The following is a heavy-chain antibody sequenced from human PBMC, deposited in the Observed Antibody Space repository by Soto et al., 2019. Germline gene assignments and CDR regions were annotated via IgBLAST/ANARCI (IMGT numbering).Heavy chain of an antibody. CDR3: SHSVLRYFDY. J-gene: IGHJ4*02. D-gene: IGHD4-17*01. Sequence: QVTLKESGPTLVKPTQTLTLTCTFSGFSLNTSGVGVGWIRQPPGKALEWRGLIFWDDDKRYSPSLKSRLTITKDTSKNQVVLTMTDMDPLDKATSYCSHSVLRYFDYWGQGTLVTVSS. V-gene: IGHV2-5*02. CDR1: GFSLNTSGVG. CDR2: IFWDDDK.